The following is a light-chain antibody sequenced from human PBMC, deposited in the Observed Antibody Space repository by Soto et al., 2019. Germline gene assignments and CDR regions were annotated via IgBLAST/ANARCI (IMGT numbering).Light chain of an antibody. CDR2: AND. Sequence: QSALTQPASVSATPGQRVTISCSGSSSNIGSNYVYWYQQVTGTAPKVLIYANDQRPSGVPDRFSGSKSGTAASLAISGLRSEDEADYYCATWDDTLSGVVFGGGTKLTVL. V-gene: IGLV1-47*02. CDR3: ATWDDTLSGVV. CDR1: SSNIGSNY. J-gene: IGLJ2*01.